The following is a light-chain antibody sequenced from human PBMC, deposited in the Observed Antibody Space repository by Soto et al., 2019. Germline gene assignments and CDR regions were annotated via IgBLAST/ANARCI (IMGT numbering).Light chain of an antibody. J-gene: IGKJ1*01. CDR3: QQYDDWPPWT. CDR1: ESVASN. V-gene: IGKV3-15*01. CDR2: GAS. Sequence: EIVMTQSPATLSVSPGESVTLSCRASESVASNLAWYQQKPGQAPRLLMYGASTRATGIPDRITGSGSRTEFTLTISSLQSEDFAVYYCQQYDDWPPWTLGQGTKVDIK.